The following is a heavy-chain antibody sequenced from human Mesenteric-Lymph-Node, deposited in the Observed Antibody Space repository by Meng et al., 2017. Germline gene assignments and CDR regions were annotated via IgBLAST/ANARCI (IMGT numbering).Heavy chain of an antibody. Sequence: GESLKISCAASGFTFSSYAMHWVRQAPGKGLQWVSSISTSSSYIYYADSVKGRFTISRDDAQNSLFLQMNSLRAEDTAVYYCARDLGYSYGFGYWGQGTLVTVSS. V-gene: IGHV3-21*01. CDR3: ARDLGYSYGFGY. CDR1: GFTFSSYA. D-gene: IGHD5-18*01. J-gene: IGHJ4*02. CDR2: ISTSSSYI.